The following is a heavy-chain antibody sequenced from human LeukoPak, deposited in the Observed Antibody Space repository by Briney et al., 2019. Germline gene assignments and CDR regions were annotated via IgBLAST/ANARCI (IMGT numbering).Heavy chain of an antibody. J-gene: IGHJ4*02. CDR3: AREAAAPTYYYFDY. V-gene: IGHV3-30-3*01. Sequence: PGGSLRLSCAASGFTFSSYAMHWVRQAPGKGLEWVAVISYDGSNKYYADSVKGRFTISRDNSKNTLYLQMNSLRAEDTAVYYCAREAAAPTYYYFDYWGQGTLVTVSS. D-gene: IGHD6-13*01. CDR1: GFTFSSYA. CDR2: ISYDGSNK.